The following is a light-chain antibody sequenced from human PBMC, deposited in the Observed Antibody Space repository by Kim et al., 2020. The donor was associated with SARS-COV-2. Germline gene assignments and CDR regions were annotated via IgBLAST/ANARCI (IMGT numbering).Light chain of an antibody. V-gene: IGLV3-25*03. Sequence: SYELTQPPSVSVSPGQTARITCSGDALPKQYAYWYQQKPGQAPVLVIYKDSERPSGIPERFSGSSSGTTVTLTISGVQAEDEADYYCQSADSSGTHAVFGGGTKLTVL. CDR2: KDS. CDR1: ALPKQY. J-gene: IGLJ3*02. CDR3: QSADSSGTHAV.